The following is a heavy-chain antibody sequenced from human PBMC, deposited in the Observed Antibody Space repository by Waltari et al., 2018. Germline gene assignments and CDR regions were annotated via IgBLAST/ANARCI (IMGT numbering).Heavy chain of an antibody. CDR3: ARRGGDDVPLDY. J-gene: IGHJ4*02. Sequence: QVQLVESGGGVVQPGRSLRLSCAASGFSVSSYGMQWVRQAPGKGLEWVAVIWYDGSNKYYADSVKGRFTISRDNSKNTLYLQMNSLRAEDTAMYYCARRGGDDVPLDYWGQGTLVTVSS. CDR1: GFSVSSYG. CDR2: IWYDGSNK. V-gene: IGHV3-33*08. D-gene: IGHD2-21*01.